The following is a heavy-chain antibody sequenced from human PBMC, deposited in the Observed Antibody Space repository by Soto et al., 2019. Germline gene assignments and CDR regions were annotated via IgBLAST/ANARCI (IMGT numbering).Heavy chain of an antibody. CDR1: GFTFSSYG. CDR3: ARDGPYNYDSSGYYYVDYYYYGMDV. V-gene: IGHV3-30*03. Sequence: GGSLRLSCAASGFTFSSYGMHWVRQAPGKGLAWVAVISYDGSNKYYADSVKGRFTISRDNSKNTLYLQMNSLRAEDTAVYYCARDGPYNYDSSGYYYVDYYYYGMDVWGQGTTVTVSS. CDR2: ISYDGSNK. D-gene: IGHD3-22*01. J-gene: IGHJ6*02.